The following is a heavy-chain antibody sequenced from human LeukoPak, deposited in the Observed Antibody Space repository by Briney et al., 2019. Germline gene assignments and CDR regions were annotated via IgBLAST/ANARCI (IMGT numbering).Heavy chain of an antibody. D-gene: IGHD4-11*01. CDR2: VNHEGDS. J-gene: IGHJ6*03. V-gene: IGHV4-34*01. CDR3: ARGSNYVSDYYFDV. Sequence: SETLSLTCAVYGVSLRGYYWSWIRQSPEKGLEWIGEVNHEGDSIYSPSLKSRLTLSVDMSKNQFSLNLRSVTAADTAVYFCARGSNYVSDYYFDVGGKGTTVIVSS. CDR1: GVSLRGYY.